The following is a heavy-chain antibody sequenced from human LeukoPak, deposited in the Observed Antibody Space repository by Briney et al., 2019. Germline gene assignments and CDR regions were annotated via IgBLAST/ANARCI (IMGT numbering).Heavy chain of an antibody. J-gene: IGHJ6*02. V-gene: IGHV4-34*01. CDR3: ARGPPPYGRDV. Sequence: SETLSLTCAVYDGSFSGYYWSWIRQPPGKGLEWIGEINHSGSTNYNPSLESRVTISLDTSKSQFSLRLSSVTAADTALYYCARGPPPYGRDVWGQGTTVTVSS. CDR2: INHSGST. CDR1: DGSFSGYY.